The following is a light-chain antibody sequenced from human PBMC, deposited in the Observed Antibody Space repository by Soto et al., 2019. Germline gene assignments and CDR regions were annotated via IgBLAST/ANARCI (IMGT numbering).Light chain of an antibody. J-gene: IGKJ5*01. CDR2: GVS. V-gene: IGKV3-15*01. CDR3: QQYNKWPIT. CDR1: QSVTSN. Sequence: EVVMTQSPATLSVSPGERATLSCRASQSVTSNYLAWYQQKPGQAPRLLIYGVSSRAAGLPDRFSGSGSETEFTLTISSLQFEDFAVYYCQQYNKWPITFGQGTRLEI.